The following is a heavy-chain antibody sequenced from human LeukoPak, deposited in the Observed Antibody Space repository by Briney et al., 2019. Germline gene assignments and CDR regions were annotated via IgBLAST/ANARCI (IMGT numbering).Heavy chain of an antibody. V-gene: IGHV1-18*01. CDR2: ISAYNGNT. CDR1: GYTFTSYG. CDR3: ARDVSPLHSSSFLLQYYYYYYYMDV. D-gene: IGHD6-6*01. Sequence: ASVKVSCKASGYTFTSYGISWVRQAPGQELEWMGWISAYNGNTNYAQKLQGRVTMTTDTSTSTAYMELRSLRSDDTAVYYCARDVSPLHSSSFLLQYYYYYYYMDVWGKGTTVTVSS. J-gene: IGHJ6*03.